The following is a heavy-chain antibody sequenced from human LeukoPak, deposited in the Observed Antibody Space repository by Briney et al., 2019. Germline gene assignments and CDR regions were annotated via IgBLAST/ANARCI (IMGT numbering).Heavy chain of an antibody. D-gene: IGHD3-10*01. CDR1: GGSISGSSYY. CDR2: IYYSGST. J-gene: IGHJ4*02. CDR3: ARHYGR. V-gene: IGHV4-39*01. Sequence: SETLSLTCTVSGGSISGSSYYWGWIRQPPGKGLEWIGSIYYSGSTYYNPSLKSRVTISVDTSKNQFSLKLNSVTATDTAVYYCARHYGRWGQGTLVTVSS.